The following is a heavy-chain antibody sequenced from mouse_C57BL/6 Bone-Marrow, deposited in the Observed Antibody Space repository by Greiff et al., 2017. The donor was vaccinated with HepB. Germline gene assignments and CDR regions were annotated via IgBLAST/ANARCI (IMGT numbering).Heavy chain of an antibody. CDR2: ISSGGSYT. Sequence: EVKLEESGGDLVKPGGSLKLSCAASGFTFSSYGMSWVRQTPDKRLEWVATISSGGSYTYYPDSVKGRFTISRDNAKNTLYLQMSSLKSEDTAMYYCARHGGRFAYWGQGTLVTVSA. J-gene: IGHJ3*01. CDR1: GFTFSSYG. V-gene: IGHV5-6*02. CDR3: ARHGGRFAY. D-gene: IGHD6-1*01.